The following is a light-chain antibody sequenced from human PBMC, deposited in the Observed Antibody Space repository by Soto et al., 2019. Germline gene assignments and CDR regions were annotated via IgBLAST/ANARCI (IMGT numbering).Light chain of an antibody. CDR1: SSNIGAGFG. J-gene: IGLJ1*01. CDR2: GNP. V-gene: IGLV1-40*01. CDR3: QSYDSSLSGFV. Sequence: QSVLTQPPSVSGAPGQKVTISCTGSSSNIGAGFGVHWYQQLPGAAPKLLISGNPNRPSGVPDRFSASKSGTSAFLAITGLQAEDEADYYCQSYDSSLSGFVFGIGTKLTVL.